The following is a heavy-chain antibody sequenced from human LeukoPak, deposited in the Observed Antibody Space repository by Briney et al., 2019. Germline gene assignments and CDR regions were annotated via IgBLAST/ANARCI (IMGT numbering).Heavy chain of an antibody. J-gene: IGHJ4*02. Sequence: GGSLRLSCAASGFTFSSYIMNWVRQAPGKGLEWVSSISSSSSYIYYADSVKGRFTISRDNSKNSLYLQMNSLRAEDTAVYNCGRGDSTGNDYWGQGTPVTVSS. D-gene: IGHD3-22*01. CDR1: GFTFSSYI. CDR2: ISSSSSYI. V-gene: IGHV3-21*01. CDR3: GRGDSTGNDY.